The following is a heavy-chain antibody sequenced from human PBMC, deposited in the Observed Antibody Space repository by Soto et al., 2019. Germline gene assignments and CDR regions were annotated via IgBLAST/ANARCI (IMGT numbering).Heavy chain of an antibody. V-gene: IGHV1-8*01. CDR1: GYTFTSYD. Sequence: ASVKVSCKASGYTFTSYDINWVRQATGQGLEWMGWMNPNSGNTGYAQKFQGRVTMTRNTSISTAYMELSSLRSEDTAVYYCARGSRGGVVVPAAMEDYWGQGTLVTVSS. J-gene: IGHJ4*02. CDR3: ARGSRGGVVVPAAMEDY. D-gene: IGHD2-2*01. CDR2: MNPNSGNT.